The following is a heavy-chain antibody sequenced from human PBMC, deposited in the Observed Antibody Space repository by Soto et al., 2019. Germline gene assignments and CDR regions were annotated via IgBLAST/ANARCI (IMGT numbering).Heavy chain of an antibody. D-gene: IGHD2-15*01. V-gene: IGHV4-31*02. CDR3: ARVPQAALIDY. Sequence: LCGGSISSGGYYWSWIRQHPGKGLEWIGYIYYSGSTYYNPSLKSRVTISVDTSKNQFSLKLSSVTAADTAVYYCARVPQAALIDYWGQGTLVTVSS. CDR1: GGSISSGGYY. CDR2: IYYSGST. J-gene: IGHJ4*02.